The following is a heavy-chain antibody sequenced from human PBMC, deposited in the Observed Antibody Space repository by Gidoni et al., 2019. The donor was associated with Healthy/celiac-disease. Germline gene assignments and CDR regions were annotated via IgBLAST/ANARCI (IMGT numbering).Heavy chain of an antibody. CDR2: IKSKTDGGTT. V-gene: IGHV3-15*07. CDR1: GFTFSNAW. D-gene: IGHD6-13*01. CDR3: TTVYSSSWYAGYYYYYGMDV. J-gene: IGHJ6*02. Sequence: EVQLVESGGGLVKPGGSLRLSCAASGFTFSNAWMNWVRQAPGKGLEWVGRIKSKTDGGTTDYAAPVKGRFTISRDDSKNTLYLQMNSLKTEDTAVYYCTTVYSSSWYAGYYYYYGMDVWGQGTTVTVSS.